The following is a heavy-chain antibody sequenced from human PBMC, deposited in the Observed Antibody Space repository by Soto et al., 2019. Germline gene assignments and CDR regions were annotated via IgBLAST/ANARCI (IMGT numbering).Heavy chain of an antibody. D-gene: IGHD6-13*01. J-gene: IGHJ6*02. V-gene: IGHV3-23*01. Sequence: PGGSLRLSCAASGFPFSSYAMSWVRQAPGKGLEWVSAISGSGGSTYYADSVKGRFTISRDNSKNTLYLQMNSLRAEHTAVYYDAKDGAEAGPAQGYYGMDVWGQGTTVTVSS. CDR3: AKDGAEAGPAQGYYGMDV. CDR1: GFPFSSYA. CDR2: ISGSGGST.